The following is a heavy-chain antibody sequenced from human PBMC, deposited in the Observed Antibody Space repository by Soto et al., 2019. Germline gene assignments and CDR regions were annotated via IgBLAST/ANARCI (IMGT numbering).Heavy chain of an antibody. V-gene: IGHV4-61*01. CDR1: GGSASSGSFH. CDR2: IFYNGTA. J-gene: IGHJ4*02. CDR3: ARIGGWYDIDF. Sequence: VQLQQSGPGLVKPSETLSLTCSVSGGSASSGSFHWSWIRESPGKGLQFIGSIFYNGTANYSPSLKNRVTISIDTSQSQFSLKLVSVAAADTAVYYCARIGGWYDIDFWGQGNLVTVSS. D-gene: IGHD6-19*01.